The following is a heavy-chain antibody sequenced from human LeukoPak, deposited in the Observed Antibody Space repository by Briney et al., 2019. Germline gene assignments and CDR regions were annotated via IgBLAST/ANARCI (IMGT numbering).Heavy chain of an antibody. Sequence: ASVKVSCKASGYTFTGYYMHWVRQAPGQGLEWMGWINPDTGGTNYAQNFQGRVTMTRDTSISTAYMELSTLRSDDTAVYYCAREGVVKGTDVWGQGTTVTV. V-gene: IGHV1-2*02. CDR1: GYTFTGYY. CDR2: INPDTGGT. J-gene: IGHJ6*02. CDR3: AREGVVKGTDV.